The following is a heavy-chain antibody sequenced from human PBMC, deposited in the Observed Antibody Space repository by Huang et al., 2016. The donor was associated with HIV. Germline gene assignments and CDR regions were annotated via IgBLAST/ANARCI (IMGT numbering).Heavy chain of an antibody. J-gene: IGHJ4*02. Sequence: EVQLVESGGGLVQPGGSLRLSCAASGFTFSSYWMHWVRQAPGKGVVGVARINSDGRSSGYADSVKGRFTISRDNAKNTLYLQMNSLRAEDTAVYYCVRDPRIQSWLNYFDYWGQGTLVSVSS. V-gene: IGHV3-74*01. CDR3: VRDPRIQSWLNYFDY. D-gene: IGHD3-22*01. CDR1: GFTFSSYW. CDR2: INSDGRSS.